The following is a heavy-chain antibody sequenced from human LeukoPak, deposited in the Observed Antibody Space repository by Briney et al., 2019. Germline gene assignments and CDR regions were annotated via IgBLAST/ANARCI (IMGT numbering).Heavy chain of an antibody. Sequence: GGSLRLSCAASGFTFSSYAMSWVRQAPGKGLEWVSGISGGGGSTYYADSVKGRFTISRDNAKNSLYLQMNSLRDEDTAVYYCARDTNWAFDYWGQGTLVTVSS. V-gene: IGHV3-23*01. CDR3: ARDTNWAFDY. CDR1: GFTFSSYA. J-gene: IGHJ4*02. D-gene: IGHD1-1*01. CDR2: ISGGGGST.